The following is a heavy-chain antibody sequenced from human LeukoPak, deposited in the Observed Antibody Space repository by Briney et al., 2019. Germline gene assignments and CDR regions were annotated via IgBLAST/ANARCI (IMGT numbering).Heavy chain of an antibody. Sequence: SETLSLTCAVDGGSFSVSYWSSIRQHPGKGLEWIVEINHSGSTNYNPSVKSRVPISVDTSKNQFSLKLSSVTAADTAVYYCARGRGRSFDYWGQGTLVTVSS. CDR3: ARGRGRSFDY. CDR1: GGSFSVSY. J-gene: IGHJ4*02. V-gene: IGHV4-34*01. D-gene: IGHD3-10*01. CDR2: INHSGST.